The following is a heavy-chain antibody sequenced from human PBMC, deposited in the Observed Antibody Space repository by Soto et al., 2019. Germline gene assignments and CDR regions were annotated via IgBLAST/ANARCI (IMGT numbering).Heavy chain of an antibody. CDR1: GGTVSSYA. D-gene: IGHD3-3*01. Sequence: ASLKVSCKASGGTVSSYAISWVRQAPGQGLEWMGGIIPIFGTANYAQKFQGRVTITAHESTSTAYMELSSLRSEDTAVYYCARKSVEVVFGVVIMAYYAMDVWGQGPTVTISS. CDR3: ARKSVEVVFGVVIMAYYAMDV. V-gene: IGHV1-69*13. J-gene: IGHJ6*02. CDR2: IIPIFGTA.